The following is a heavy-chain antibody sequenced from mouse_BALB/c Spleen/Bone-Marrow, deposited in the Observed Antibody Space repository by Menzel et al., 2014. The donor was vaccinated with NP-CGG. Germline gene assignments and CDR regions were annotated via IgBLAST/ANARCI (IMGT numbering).Heavy chain of an antibody. CDR3: AREARTGAWFAY. J-gene: IGHJ3*01. D-gene: IGHD4-1*01. Sequence: VKVVESGAELARPGASVKMSCKASGYTFTTYTIQWVKRRPGQGLEWIGYIVPSSGYTDYNQKFKDKTSLTADKSSNTAYIQLSSLTSADSAVYYCAREARTGAWFAYWGQGTLVTVSA. V-gene: IGHV1-4*02. CDR1: GYTFTTYT. CDR2: IVPSSGYT.